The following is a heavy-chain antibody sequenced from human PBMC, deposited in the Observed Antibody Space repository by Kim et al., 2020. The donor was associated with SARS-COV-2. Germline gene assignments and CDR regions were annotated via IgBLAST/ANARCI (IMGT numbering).Heavy chain of an antibody. CDR3: VGIGVPWEDSVGPY. D-gene: IGHD1-26*01. Sequence: ADSVKGRFTISRDNAKNTLYLQMNSLRAEDTAVYYCVGIGVPWEDSVGPYWGQGTLVTVSS. J-gene: IGHJ4*02. V-gene: IGHV3-74*01.